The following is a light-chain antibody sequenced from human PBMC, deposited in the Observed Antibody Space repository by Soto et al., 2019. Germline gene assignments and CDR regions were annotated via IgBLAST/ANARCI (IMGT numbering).Light chain of an antibody. V-gene: IGKV3-20*01. CDR1: QSVSSSY. CDR3: QQFGSSSWT. J-gene: IGKJ1*01. CDR2: GAS. Sequence: EVVLTQSPGTLSLSPGERATLSCRASQSVSSSYLAWYQQKPGQAPRLLIYGASTRATGIPDRSSGSGSGTDFTLTINRLEPEDFEVYYCQQFGSSSWTFGQGTKVEIK.